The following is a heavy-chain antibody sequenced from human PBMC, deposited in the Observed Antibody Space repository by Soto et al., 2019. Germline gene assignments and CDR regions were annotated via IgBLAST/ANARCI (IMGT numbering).Heavy chain of an antibody. Sequence: QVQLVQSGDEVKKPGASVKVPCKASGYIFVNYGIAGVRQAPGQGLGWMGWISPYTGNTNSATKVQGRLTMPTDTSTSTAYMDLGSLTSDDTAVYYCVMVDNYVTPTPQDVWGQGTTVTVSS. D-gene: IGHD3-16*01. CDR1: GYIFVNYG. CDR3: VMVDNYVTPTPQDV. J-gene: IGHJ6*02. V-gene: IGHV1-18*01. CDR2: ISPYTGNT.